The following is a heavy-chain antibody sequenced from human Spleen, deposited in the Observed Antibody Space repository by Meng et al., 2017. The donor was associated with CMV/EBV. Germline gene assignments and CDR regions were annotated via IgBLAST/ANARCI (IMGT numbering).Heavy chain of an antibody. J-gene: IGHJ6*02. D-gene: IGHD3-3*01. CDR1: GYAFTNYG. V-gene: IGHV1-2*02. CDR2: INPNSGGT. Sequence: ASVKVSCKASGYAFTNYGISWVRQAPGQGLEWMGWINPNSGGTNYAQKFQGRVTMTRDTSISTAYMELSRLRSDDTAVYYCAREAIFGVVIIYYYYGMDVWGQGTTVTVSS. CDR3: AREAIFGVVIIYYYYGMDV.